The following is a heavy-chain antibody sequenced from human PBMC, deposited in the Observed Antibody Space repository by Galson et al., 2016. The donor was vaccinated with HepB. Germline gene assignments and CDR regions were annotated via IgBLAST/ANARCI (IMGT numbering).Heavy chain of an antibody. CDR2: IYYTGST. J-gene: IGHJ6*02. CDR3: ARASSTGYNYYGMDV. V-gene: IGHV4-39*01. D-gene: IGHD4-17*01. Sequence: SETLSLTCNVSGDSISGTNYYWGWIRQPPGRGLEWIGSIYYTGSTNYSPSLESRVTISVDTSKNQFSLKLSSVTAADTAVYYCARASSTGYNYYGMDVWGQGTTVTVSS. CDR1: GDSISGTNYY.